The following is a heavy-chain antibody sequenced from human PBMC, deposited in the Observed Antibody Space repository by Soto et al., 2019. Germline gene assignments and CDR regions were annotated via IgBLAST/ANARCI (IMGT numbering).Heavy chain of an antibody. Sequence: SETLSLTCAGYGGSFSGYYWSWIRQPPGKGLEWIGEINHSGSTNYNPSLKSRVTISVDTSKNQFSLKLSSVTAADTAVYYCARFRFMVRGVIVRDHWGQGTLVTVSS. J-gene: IGHJ4*02. CDR3: ARFRFMVRGVIVRDH. D-gene: IGHD3-10*01. CDR1: GGSFSGYY. CDR2: INHSGST. V-gene: IGHV4-34*01.